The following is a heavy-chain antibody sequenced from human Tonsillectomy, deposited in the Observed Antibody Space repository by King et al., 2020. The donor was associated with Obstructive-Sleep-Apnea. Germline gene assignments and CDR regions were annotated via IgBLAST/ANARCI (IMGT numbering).Heavy chain of an antibody. V-gene: IGHV3-74*01. D-gene: IGHD4-17*01. CDR3: ATRGATVTAIDY. CDR1: GFTFSSYW. J-gene: IGHJ4*02. CDR2: INSDGSTT. Sequence: VQLVESGGGLVQSGGSLRLSCAASGFTFSSYWMHWVRQAPGKGLVWVSRINSDGSTTSYADSVKGRFTISRDNAKNTLYRQMNSLRAEDTAVYYCATRGATVTAIDYWGQGTLVTVSS.